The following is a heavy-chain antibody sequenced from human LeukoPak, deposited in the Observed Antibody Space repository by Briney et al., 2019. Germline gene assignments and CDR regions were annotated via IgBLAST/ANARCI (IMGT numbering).Heavy chain of an antibody. CDR2: IYSGGST. D-gene: IGHD1-14*01. V-gene: IGHV3-53*01. J-gene: IGHJ4*02. CDR1: GFTVSSNY. CDR3: AKGKVNHLGGLDY. Sequence: GGSLRLSCAASGFTVSSNYMSWVRQAPGKGLEWVSVIYSGGSTYYADSVKGRFTISRHNSKNTLYLQMDSLRADDTAMYYCAKGKVNHLGGLDYWGQGTLVTVSS.